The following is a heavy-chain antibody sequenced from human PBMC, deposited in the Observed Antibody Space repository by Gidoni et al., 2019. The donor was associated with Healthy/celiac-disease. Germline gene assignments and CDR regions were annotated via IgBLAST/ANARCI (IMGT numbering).Heavy chain of an antibody. V-gene: IGHV1-8*01. CDR3: ARGRGYSSSWLGIGWFDP. CDR1: GYTFTSYD. CDR2: MNPNSGNT. D-gene: IGHD6-13*01. Sequence: QVQLVQSGAEVKKPGASVKVSCKASGYTFTSYDINWVRRATGQGLEWMGWMNPNSGNTGYEQKFQGRGTMTRNTSIGKAYMELSSLRSEDTAVYYCARGRGYSSSWLGIGWFDPWGQGTLVTVSS. J-gene: IGHJ5*02.